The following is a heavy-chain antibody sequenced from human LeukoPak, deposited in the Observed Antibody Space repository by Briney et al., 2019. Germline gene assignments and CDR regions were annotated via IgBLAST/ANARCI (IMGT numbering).Heavy chain of an antibody. D-gene: IGHD6-19*01. J-gene: IGHJ5*02. CDR3: VRAVGAVAGPGDWFDP. CDR2: FYYTGDT. Sequence: PSETLSLTCIVSGGSITTSSFYWGWIRQTPGKGLEWIGTFYYTGDTYYNRSLKSRATIAVDTSKDQFFLALSSVTAADTAVYYCVRAVGAVAGPGDWFDPWGPGTLVTVSS. V-gene: IGHV4-39*01. CDR1: GGSITTSSFY.